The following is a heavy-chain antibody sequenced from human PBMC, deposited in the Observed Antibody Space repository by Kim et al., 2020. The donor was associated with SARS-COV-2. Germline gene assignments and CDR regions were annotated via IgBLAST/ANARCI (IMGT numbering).Heavy chain of an antibody. CDR1: GLAFRTFA. V-gene: IGHV3-30*18. J-gene: IGHJ3*02. D-gene: IGHD3-22*01. CDR3: AKGDDKRGAHYYPGYFSGHAFDM. Sequence: GGSLRLSCAASGLAFRTFAMHWVRQAPGKGLEWVALISIDGSYKSYGDSVKGRFTISRDDSKETVYLQMNNLRAEDTAVYYCAKGDDKRGAHYYPGYFSGHAFDMWGQGTMVTASS. CDR2: ISIDGSYK.